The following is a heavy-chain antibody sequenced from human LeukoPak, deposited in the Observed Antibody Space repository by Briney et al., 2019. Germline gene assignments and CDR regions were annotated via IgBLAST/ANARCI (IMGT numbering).Heavy chain of an antibody. V-gene: IGHV3-23*01. J-gene: IGHJ4*02. CDR1: GFTFSSYA. CDR3: AKARPPPFIAVAGTNGNDY. Sequence: GGSLRLSCAASGFTFSSYAMSWVRQAPGKGLEWVSAISGSGGSTYYADSVKGRFTISRDNSKNTLYLQMNSLRAEDTAVYYCAKARPPPFIAVAGTNGNDYWGQGTLVTVSS. CDR2: ISGSGGST. D-gene: IGHD6-19*01.